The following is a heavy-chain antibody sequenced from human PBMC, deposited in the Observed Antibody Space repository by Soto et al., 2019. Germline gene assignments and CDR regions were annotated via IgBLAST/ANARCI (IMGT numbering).Heavy chain of an antibody. J-gene: IGHJ3*02. CDR1: GGTFSSYA. D-gene: IGHD3-22*01. Sequence: QVQLVQSGAEVKKPGSSVKVSCKASGGTFSSYAISWVRQAPGQGLEWMGWIIPIFGTANYAQKFQGRVTITADKSPSTAYMELSSLRCEDTAVYYCARDSSGYKGGAFDIWGQGTMVTVSS. CDR2: IIPIFGTA. CDR3: ARDSSGYKGGAFDI. V-gene: IGHV1-69*06.